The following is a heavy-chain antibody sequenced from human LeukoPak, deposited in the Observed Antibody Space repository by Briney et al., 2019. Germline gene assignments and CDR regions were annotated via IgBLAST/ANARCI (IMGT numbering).Heavy chain of an antibody. CDR3: ARDSYSSSWFEPKYFQH. CDR2: ISSSSSYI. CDR1: GFTFSSYS. D-gene: IGHD6-13*01. J-gene: IGHJ1*01. Sequence: PGGSLRLSCAASGFTFSSYSMNWVRQAPGKGLEWVSSISSSSSYIYYADSVKGRFPISRDNAKNSLYLQMNSLRAEDTAVYYCARDSYSSSWFEPKYFQHWGQGTLVTVSS. V-gene: IGHV3-21*01.